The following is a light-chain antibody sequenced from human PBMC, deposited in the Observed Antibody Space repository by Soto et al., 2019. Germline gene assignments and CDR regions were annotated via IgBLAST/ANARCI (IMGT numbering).Light chain of an antibody. CDR1: SSNIGSGYD. V-gene: IGLV1-40*01. Sequence: QSVLTQPPSVSGAPGQRVTISCTGSSSNIGSGYDVHWYQHLPGTAPKLLIYGNNNRPSGVPDRFSGSKSGTSASLAITGLQAEDEADYYCTSYTSISTYVFGTGTKLTVL. J-gene: IGLJ1*01. CDR3: TSYTSISTYV. CDR2: GNN.